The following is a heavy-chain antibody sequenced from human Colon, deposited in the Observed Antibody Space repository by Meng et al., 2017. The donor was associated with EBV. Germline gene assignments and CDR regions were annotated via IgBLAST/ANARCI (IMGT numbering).Heavy chain of an antibody. CDR2: IYHSGST. Sequence: VQLRESGPGPVKPSGTLSLPCAVSGGSLSSRNWWSWVRQPPGKGLEWIGEIYHSGSTNYNPSLKSRVTISVDESKNQFSLRLSSVTAADTAVYYCARVGAYCGGDCYHPRWGQGTLVTVSS. CDR3: ARVGAYCGGDCYHPR. J-gene: IGHJ4*02. CDR1: GGSLSSRNW. D-gene: IGHD2-21*02. V-gene: IGHV4-4*02.